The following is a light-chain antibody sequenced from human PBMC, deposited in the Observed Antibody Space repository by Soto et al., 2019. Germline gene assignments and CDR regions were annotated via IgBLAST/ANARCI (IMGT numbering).Light chain of an antibody. Sequence: EIILTQSPDTLSLSLGERATLSCRASQTVSNNYLAWCQKRPGHAPRLLIYGASTRAAGIPDRCSSSGSGTDFTLTISSLEPEDVAHYYCQQRSNWITCGQGTRREIK. CDR1: QTVSNNY. CDR3: QQRSNWIT. J-gene: IGKJ5*01. CDR2: GAS. V-gene: IGKV3D-20*02.